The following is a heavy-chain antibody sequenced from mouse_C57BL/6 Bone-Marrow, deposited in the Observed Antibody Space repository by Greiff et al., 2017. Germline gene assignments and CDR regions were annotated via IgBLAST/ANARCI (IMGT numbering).Heavy chain of an antibody. CDR3: ARERLTYYYGSINY. D-gene: IGHD1-1*01. Sequence: VKLQQSGAELARPGASVKLSCKASGYTFTSYGISWVKQRTGQGLEWIGEIYPRSGNTYYNEKFKGKATLTADKSSSTAYMELRSLTSEDSAVYFCARERLTYYYGSINYWGQGTTLTVSS. V-gene: IGHV1-81*01. CDR1: GYTFTSYG. J-gene: IGHJ2*01. CDR2: IYPRSGNT.